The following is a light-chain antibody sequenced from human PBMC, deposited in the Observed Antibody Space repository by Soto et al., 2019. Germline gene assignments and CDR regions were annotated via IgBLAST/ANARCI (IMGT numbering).Light chain of an antibody. CDR1: SSDVGGYNF. J-gene: IGLJ1*01. CDR2: DVN. CDR3: CSYTSSSTHV. V-gene: IGLV2-14*03. Sequence: QSALTQPASVSGSPGQSITISCNGTSSDVGGYNFVSWYQQHPGKVPKLMIFDVNRRPSGVSDRFSGSKSGNTAALTISGLQAEDEGEYYCCSYTSSSTHVFGSGTKVTVL.